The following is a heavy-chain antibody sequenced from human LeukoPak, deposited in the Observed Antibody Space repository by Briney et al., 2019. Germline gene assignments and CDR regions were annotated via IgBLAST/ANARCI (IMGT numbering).Heavy chain of an antibody. J-gene: IGHJ4*02. V-gene: IGHV4-30-4*02. CDR1: GGSISSGDYY. Sequence: SETLSLTCTVSGGSISSGDYYWSWIRQPPGKGLEWIGYIYYSGSTYYNPSLKSRVTISVDTSKNQFSLKLSSVTAADTAVYYCASRYCSSTSCSHGFDYWGQGTLVTVSS. CDR3: ASRYCSSTSCSHGFDY. CDR2: IYYSGST. D-gene: IGHD2-2*01.